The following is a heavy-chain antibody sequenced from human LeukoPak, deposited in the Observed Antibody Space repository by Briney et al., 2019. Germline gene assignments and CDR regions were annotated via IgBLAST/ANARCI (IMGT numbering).Heavy chain of an antibody. V-gene: IGHV4-39*07. Sequence: SETLSLTCTVSGGSISSSSYYWGWIRQPPGKGLEWIGSIYYSGSTYYNPSLKSRVTISVDRSKNQFSLKLSSVTAADTAVYYCARGYCSSTSCLDYYYYGMDVWGQGTTVTVSS. J-gene: IGHJ6*02. CDR2: IYYSGST. CDR1: GGSISSSSYY. CDR3: ARGYCSSTSCLDYYYYGMDV. D-gene: IGHD2-2*01.